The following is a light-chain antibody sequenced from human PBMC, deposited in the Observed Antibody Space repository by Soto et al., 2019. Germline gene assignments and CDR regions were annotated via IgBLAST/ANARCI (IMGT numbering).Light chain of an antibody. V-gene: IGLV1-51*01. CDR1: SSNIGNNY. Sequence: QSVLTQPPSVSAAPGQKVTISCSGSSSNIGNNYVSWYRQFPGTAPKLLIYDNDKRPSGIPDRFSGSKSGTSATLGITGLQTGDEADYYCGAWDSSLSGGVFGGGTKLTV. CDR2: DND. CDR3: GAWDSSLSGGV. J-gene: IGLJ2*01.